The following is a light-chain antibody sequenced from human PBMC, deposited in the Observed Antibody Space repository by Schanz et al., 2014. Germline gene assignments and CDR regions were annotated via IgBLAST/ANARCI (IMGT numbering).Light chain of an antibody. Sequence: QSALTQPPSASGSPGQSVTISCTGTSSDIGRYNYVSWYQHHPGKAPKLLIYDVTKRPSGVPDRFSGSKSGNTASLTVSGLQAEDEADYYCCSYAGSIYVFGTGTKLTVL. CDR3: CSYAGSIYV. J-gene: IGLJ1*01. V-gene: IGLV2-8*01. CDR1: SSDIGRYNY. CDR2: DVT.